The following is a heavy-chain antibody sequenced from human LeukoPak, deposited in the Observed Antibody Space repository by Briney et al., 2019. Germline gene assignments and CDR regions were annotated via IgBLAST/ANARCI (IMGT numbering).Heavy chain of an antibody. CDR2: INPNSGAT. J-gene: IGHJ4*02. CDR1: GYTFTDYY. CDR3: ARVDGSTLFDY. Sequence: GASVKVSCKASGYTFTDYYMHWVRQAPGQGLEWMGWINPNSGATIYAQKFQGRVTMTRDTSISTAYMEVTRLRSDDTAVYYCARVDGSTLFDYWGQGTLVTVSS. D-gene: IGHD3-10*01. V-gene: IGHV1-2*02.